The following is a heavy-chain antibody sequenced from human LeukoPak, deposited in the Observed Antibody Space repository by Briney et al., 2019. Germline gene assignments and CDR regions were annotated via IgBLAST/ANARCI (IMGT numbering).Heavy chain of an antibody. CDR1: GFTFSSYT. D-gene: IGHD1-26*01. J-gene: IGHJ4*02. V-gene: IGHV3-21*04. CDR2: ISSSSSYI. CDR3: AKALIVGAAFDY. Sequence: PGGSLRLSCASSGFTFSSYTINWVRQAPGKGLEWVSSISSSSSYIYYADSVKGRFTISRDNAKNTLYLQMNSLRAEDTAVYYCAKALIVGAAFDYWGQGTLVTVSS.